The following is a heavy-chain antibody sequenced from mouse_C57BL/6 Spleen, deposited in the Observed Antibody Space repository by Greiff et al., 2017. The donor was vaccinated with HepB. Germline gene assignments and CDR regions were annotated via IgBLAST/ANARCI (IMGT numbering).Heavy chain of an antibody. CDR1: GYTFTSYW. D-gene: IGHD1-1*01. V-gene: IGHV1-64*01. CDR2: IHPNSGST. J-gene: IGHJ4*01. CDR3: AREEGTTGAMDY. Sequence: VQLQQPGAELVKPGASVKLSCKASGYTFTSYWMHWVKQRPGQGLEWIGMIHPNSGSTNYNEKFKSKATLTVDKSSSTAYMQLSSLTSEDSAVYYCAREEGTTGAMDYWGQGTAVTVSS.